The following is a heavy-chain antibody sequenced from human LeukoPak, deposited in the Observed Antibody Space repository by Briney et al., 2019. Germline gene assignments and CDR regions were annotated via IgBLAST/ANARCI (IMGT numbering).Heavy chain of an antibody. V-gene: IGHV4-59*13. CDR2: IHYRGTT. J-gene: IGHJ4*02. Sequence: SETLSLTCSVSGASINSYYWNWIRQSPGKGLEWLGNIHYRGTTNYNPPLKSRVTLSLDSSKSQFALKVTSVTAADTAVYYCARDEFGDFQGFDYWGQGTRVTVSS. CDR3: ARDEFGDFQGFDY. CDR1: GASINSYY. D-gene: IGHD4-17*01.